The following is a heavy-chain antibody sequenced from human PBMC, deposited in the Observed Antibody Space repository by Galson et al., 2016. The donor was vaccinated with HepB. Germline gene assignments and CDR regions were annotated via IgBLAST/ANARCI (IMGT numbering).Heavy chain of an antibody. CDR2: ISGSSSTI. CDR3: ARVVVGANGPLAH. Sequence: SLRLSCAASGFTFSDFFMTWIRQAPGKGLEWVSYISGSSSTISYADSVRGRFTISRDKAKNSLYLQMNSLRAEDTAVFYCARVVVGANGPLAHWGQGTLVTFSS. CDR1: GFTFSDFF. J-gene: IGHJ4*02. D-gene: IGHD2-15*01. V-gene: IGHV3-11*01.